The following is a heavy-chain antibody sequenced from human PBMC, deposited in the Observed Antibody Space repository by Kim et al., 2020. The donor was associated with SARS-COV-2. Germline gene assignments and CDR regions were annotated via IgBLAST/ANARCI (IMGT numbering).Heavy chain of an antibody. Sequence: SETLSLTCAVYGGSFSGYYWSWIRQPPGKGLEWIGEINHSGSTNYNPSLKSRVTISVDTSKNQFSLKLSSVTAADTAVYYCARPADPQVKHNYYYYYYMDVWGKGTTVTVSS. J-gene: IGHJ6*03. CDR3: ARPADPQVKHNYYYYYYMDV. CDR2: INHSGST. CDR1: GGSFSGYY. V-gene: IGHV4-34*01.